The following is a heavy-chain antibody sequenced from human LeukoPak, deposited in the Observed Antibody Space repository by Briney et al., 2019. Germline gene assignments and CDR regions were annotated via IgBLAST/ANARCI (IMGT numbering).Heavy chain of an antibody. D-gene: IGHD2-15*01. J-gene: IGHJ6*02. V-gene: IGHV4-59*08. CDR1: GGXISTYY. CDR3: ARQGYCGGGSCYIEL. Sequence: PSETLSLTCTVSGGXISTYYWSWIRQPPGKGPEWIGYIYYTGSTNYNPSLQSRVTISVDMSKNQFSLRLSSVTAADTAVYYCARQGYCGGGSCYIELWGQGTTVTVSS. CDR2: IYYTGST.